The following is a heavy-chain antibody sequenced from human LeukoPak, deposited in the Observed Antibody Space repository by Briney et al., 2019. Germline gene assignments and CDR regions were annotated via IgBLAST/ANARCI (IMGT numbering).Heavy chain of an antibody. D-gene: IGHD4-17*01. CDR3: ARYGEGDWYFDL. Sequence: SQTLSLTCTVSGVSITSSSYNWGWIRQPPGKGLEWIGSIYYSGNTYYNPSLKSRVTMSVDTSKNQFSLKLSSVTAADTAVYYCARYGEGDWYFDLWGRGTLVTVSS. CDR2: IYYSGNT. J-gene: IGHJ2*01. V-gene: IGHV4-39*07. CDR1: GVSITSSSYN.